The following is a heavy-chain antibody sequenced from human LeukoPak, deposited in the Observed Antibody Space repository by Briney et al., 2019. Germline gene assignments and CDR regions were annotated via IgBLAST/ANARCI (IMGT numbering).Heavy chain of an antibody. Sequence: PGGPLRLSCAASGFTFSSYGMHWVRQAPGKGLEWVAVISYDGSNKYYADSVKGRFTISRDNSKNTLYLQMNSLRAEDTAVYYCAKDRAYCTNGVCYTPNYWGQGTLVTVSS. D-gene: IGHD2-8*01. CDR1: GFTFSSYG. J-gene: IGHJ4*02. V-gene: IGHV3-30*18. CDR3: AKDRAYCTNGVCYTPNY. CDR2: ISYDGSNK.